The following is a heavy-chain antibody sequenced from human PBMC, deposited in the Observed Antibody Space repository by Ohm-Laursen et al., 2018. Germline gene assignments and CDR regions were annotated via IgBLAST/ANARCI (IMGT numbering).Heavy chain of an antibody. Sequence: SQTLSLTCAVYGGSFSGYYWSWIRQPPGRGLEWIGEINHSGTTNYNPSLKSRVTISVDTPKNQFSLKLSSVTAEDTAVYYCARILSGYYGDYWGQGTLVTVSS. D-gene: IGHD3-9*01. CDR1: GGSFSGYY. V-gene: IGHV4-34*01. CDR3: ARILSGYYGDY. J-gene: IGHJ4*02. CDR2: INHSGTT.